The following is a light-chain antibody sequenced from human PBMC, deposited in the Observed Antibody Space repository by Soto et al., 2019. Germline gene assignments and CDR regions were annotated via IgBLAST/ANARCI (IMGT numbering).Light chain of an antibody. Sequence: DIQMTQSPSTLSASVGDRVTITCRASQSISSWLAWYQQKPGKAPKLLIYDASSLESGVPSRFSGSGSGTEFTLTISSLQPDDFGTYYCQQYNSYPETFGQGTKVEIK. CDR2: DAS. V-gene: IGKV1-5*01. CDR3: QQYNSYPET. CDR1: QSISSW. J-gene: IGKJ1*01.